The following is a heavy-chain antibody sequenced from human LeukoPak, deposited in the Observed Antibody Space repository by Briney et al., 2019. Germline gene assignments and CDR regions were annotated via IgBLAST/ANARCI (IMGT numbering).Heavy chain of an antibody. CDR3: ARDLIALAAPSY. D-gene: IGHD6-19*01. CDR1: GFTFNSFA. J-gene: IGHJ4*02. CDR2: ISYDGYNK. Sequence: PGGSLRLSCAASGFTFNSFAMRWVRQAPGKGLEWVAFISYDGYNKYYADSVRGRFTVSRDNSKNTLYLQMNSLRVEDTAVYYCARDLIALAAPSYWGQGTLVTVSS. V-gene: IGHV3-30-3*01.